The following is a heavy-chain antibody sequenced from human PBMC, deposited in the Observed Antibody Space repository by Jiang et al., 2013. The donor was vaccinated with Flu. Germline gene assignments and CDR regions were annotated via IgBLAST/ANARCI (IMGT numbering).Heavy chain of an antibody. CDR1: VSSNSAA. V-gene: IGHV6-1*01. D-gene: IGHD2-2*01. J-gene: IGHJ3*02. CDR2: TYYRSKWID. Sequence: VSSNSAAWNWIRQSPSRGLEWLGRTYYRSKWIDDYALSVKSRITINPDTSKNHFSLQLNSVTPEDTAVYYCARDFHRYCSSTNCYAGAFDIWGQGTMVTVSS. CDR3: ARDFHRYCSSTNCYAGAFDI.